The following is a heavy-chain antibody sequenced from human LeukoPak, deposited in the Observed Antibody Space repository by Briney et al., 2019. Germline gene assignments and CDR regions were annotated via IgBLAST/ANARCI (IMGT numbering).Heavy chain of an antibody. V-gene: IGHV3-48*03. CDR3: AKDLGSSFNYFDY. J-gene: IGHJ4*02. D-gene: IGHD1-26*01. Sequence: GGSLRLSCAASGFIFSNYDMDWVRQAPGKGLEWVSYISRSGSDKYYADSVKGRFTISRDNAKNTLYLQMNSLRAEDTAVYYCAKDLGSSFNYFDYWGQGTLVTVSS. CDR1: GFIFSNYD. CDR2: ISRSGSDK.